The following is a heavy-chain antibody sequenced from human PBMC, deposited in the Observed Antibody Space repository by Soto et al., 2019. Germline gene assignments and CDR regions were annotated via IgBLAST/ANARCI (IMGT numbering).Heavy chain of an antibody. D-gene: IGHD4-17*01. V-gene: IGHV1-8*01. CDR1: GYTFTSYD. Sequence: ASVKVSCKASGYTFTSYDINWVRQATGQGLEWMGWMNPNSGNTDYAQKFQGRVTITADKSTSTAYMELSSLRSEDTAVYYCARAKLNDYGDFAAIDYWGQGTLVTVSS. J-gene: IGHJ4*02. CDR3: ARAKLNDYGDFAAIDY. CDR2: MNPNSGNT.